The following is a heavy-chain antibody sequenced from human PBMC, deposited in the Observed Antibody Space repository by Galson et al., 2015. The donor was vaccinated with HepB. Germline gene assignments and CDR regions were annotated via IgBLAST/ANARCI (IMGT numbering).Heavy chain of an antibody. J-gene: IGHJ5*02. D-gene: IGHD6-13*01. CDR2: IIPIFGTA. CDR1: GGTFSSYA. Sequence: SVKVSCKASGGTFSSYAITWVRQAPGQGLEWMGGIIPIFGTANYAQKFQGRVTITADKSTSTAYMELSSLRSEDTAVYYCARDQGIAAHNWFDPWGQGTLVTVSS. CDR3: ARDQGIAAHNWFDP. V-gene: IGHV1-69*06.